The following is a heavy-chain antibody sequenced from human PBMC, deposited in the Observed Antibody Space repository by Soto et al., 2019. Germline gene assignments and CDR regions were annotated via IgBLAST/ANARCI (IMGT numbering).Heavy chain of an antibody. CDR3: ASVRGGYYYGMDV. V-gene: IGHV4-4*02. Sequence: QVQLQESGPGLVKPSGTLSLTCAVSGGSISSSNWWSWVRQPPGKGLEWIGENFHSGSPKYNPSLTGRVTISVDKSKNQFSLKLSSVPAADTAVYYCASVRGGYYYGMDVWGQGTTVAVSS. CDR2: NFHSGSP. D-gene: IGHD3-10*02. J-gene: IGHJ6*02. CDR1: GGSISSSNW.